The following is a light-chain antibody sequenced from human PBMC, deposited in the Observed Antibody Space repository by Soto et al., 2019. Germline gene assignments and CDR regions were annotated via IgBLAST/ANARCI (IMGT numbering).Light chain of an antibody. Sequence: QSALTHPASVSGSPGQSITISCTGTSGDVGLYNYVSWYQQHPGKAPKLIIYEVYSRPSGVSNRFSGSKSGNTASLTISGLQAEDEADYYCSSYTSSDTLVFAGGTKLTVL. CDR1: SGDVGLYNY. J-gene: IGLJ3*02. CDR2: EVY. CDR3: SSYTSSDTLV. V-gene: IGLV2-14*01.